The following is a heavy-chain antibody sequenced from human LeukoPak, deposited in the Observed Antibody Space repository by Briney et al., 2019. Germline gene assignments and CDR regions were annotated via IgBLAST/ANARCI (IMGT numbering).Heavy chain of an antibody. CDR3: ARGSGIRIGQWLPRGILAFDI. J-gene: IGHJ3*02. Sequence: PSETLSLTCTVSGGSISSSSYYWGWIRQPPGKGLEWIGSIYYSGSTYYNPSLKSRVTISVDTSKNQFSLKLSSVTAADTAVYYCARGSGIRIGQWLPRGILAFDIWGQGTMVTVSS. V-gene: IGHV4-39*01. CDR1: GGSISSSSYY. D-gene: IGHD6-19*01. CDR2: IYYSGST.